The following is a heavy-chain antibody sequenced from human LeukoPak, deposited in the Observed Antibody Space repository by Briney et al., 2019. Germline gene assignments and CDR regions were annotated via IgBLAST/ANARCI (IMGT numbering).Heavy chain of an antibody. V-gene: IGHV4-59*08. CDR1: GGSISSYY. CDR3: ARRTGDRNAFDI. J-gene: IGHJ3*02. D-gene: IGHD7-27*01. CDR2: IYYSGST. Sequence: PSETLSLTCTVSGGSISSYYWSWIRQPPGKGLEWIGYIYYSGSTNYNPSLKSRVTISVDTSKNQFSLKLSSVTAADTAVYYCARRTGDRNAFDIWGQGTMVTVSS.